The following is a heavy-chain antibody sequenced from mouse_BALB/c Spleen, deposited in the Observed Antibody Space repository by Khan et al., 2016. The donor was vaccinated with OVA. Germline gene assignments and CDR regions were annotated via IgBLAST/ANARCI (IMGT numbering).Heavy chain of an antibody. Sequence: VQLKQSGAELVKPGASVKLSCTVAGFNIKDTYMHWVKQRPEQGLEWIGGIDPANGNTKFDPKFQGKATITADTSSNTAYLPLSNLTSDDTAVYYGASGKMQYFGSYAMDSWGQGTSVTVSS. V-gene: IGHV14-3*02. CDR1: GFNIKDTY. CDR2: IDPANGNT. CDR3: ASGKMQYFGSYAMDS. J-gene: IGHJ4*01. D-gene: IGHD1-2*01.